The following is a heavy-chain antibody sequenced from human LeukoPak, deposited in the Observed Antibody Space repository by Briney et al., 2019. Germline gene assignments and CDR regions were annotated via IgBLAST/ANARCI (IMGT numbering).Heavy chain of an antibody. D-gene: IGHD3-22*01. V-gene: IGHV1-2*02. J-gene: IGHJ4*02. CDR1: GYTFTGYY. Sequence: GASVKVSCKASGYTFTGYYIHWVRQAPGQGLEWVGWINPNSGGTNYAQKFQGRVTMTRDTSISTAYMELTRLRSDDTAVYYCARDRDYYDSSGYYPLDDWGQGSLVTVSS. CDR2: INPNSGGT. CDR3: ARDRDYYDSSGYYPLDD.